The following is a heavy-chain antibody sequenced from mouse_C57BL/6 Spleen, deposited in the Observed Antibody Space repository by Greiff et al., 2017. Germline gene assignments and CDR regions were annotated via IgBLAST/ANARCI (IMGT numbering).Heavy chain of an antibody. Sequence: VQLQQPGAELVRPGSSVKLSCKASGYTFTSYWMDWVKQRPGQGLEWIGNIYPSDSETHYNQKFKDKATLTVDKSSSTAYMQLSSLTSEDSAVYYCAREELDYYAMDYWGQGTSVTVSS. J-gene: IGHJ4*01. CDR2: IYPSDSET. CDR3: AREELDYYAMDY. V-gene: IGHV1-61*01. CDR1: GYTFTSYW.